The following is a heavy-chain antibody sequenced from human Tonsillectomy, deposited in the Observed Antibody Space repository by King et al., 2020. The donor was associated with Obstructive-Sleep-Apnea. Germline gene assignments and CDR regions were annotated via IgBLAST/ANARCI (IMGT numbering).Heavy chain of an antibody. CDR1: GFTFSSYA. Sequence: VQLVESGGGLVQPGGSLRISCAASGFTFSSYAMSWVRQDPGKGLEWGSVISGRGGCTYYADSVKGRFTISRDNSKNTLYLQMNNLRAEDTAVYYCAKQMTAIPYYFDYWGQGTLVTVSS. V-gene: IGHV3-23*04. CDR2: ISGRGGCT. J-gene: IGHJ4*02. D-gene: IGHD2-21*02. CDR3: AKQMTAIPYYFDY.